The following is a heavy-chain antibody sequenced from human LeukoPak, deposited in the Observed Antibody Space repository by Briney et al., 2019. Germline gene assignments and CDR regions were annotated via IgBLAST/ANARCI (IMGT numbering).Heavy chain of an antibody. CDR1: GFTFSSYG. V-gene: IGHV3-30*18. D-gene: IGHD1-26*01. Sequence: GGSLRLSCAASGFTFSSYGMHWVRQAPGKGLEWVAVISYDGSNKYYADSVKGRFTISRDNSKNTLYLQMNSLRAEDTAVYYCAKDISMGATTGNFDYWGQGTLVTVSS. CDR2: ISYDGSNK. CDR3: AKDISMGATTGNFDY. J-gene: IGHJ4*02.